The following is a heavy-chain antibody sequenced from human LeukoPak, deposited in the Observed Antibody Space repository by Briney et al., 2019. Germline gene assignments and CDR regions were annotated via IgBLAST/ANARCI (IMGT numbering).Heavy chain of an antibody. D-gene: IGHD6-19*01. J-gene: IGHJ4*02. CDR1: GFTFSSYA. CDR3: AKVPSIAVAGTGFDY. CDR2: ISGSGGST. Sequence: GGSLRLSCAASGFTFSSYAMGWARQAPGKGLEWVSAISGSGGSTYYADSVKGRFTISRDNSKNTLYLQMNSLRAEDTAVYYCAKVPSIAVAGTGFDYWGQGTLVTVSS. V-gene: IGHV3-23*01.